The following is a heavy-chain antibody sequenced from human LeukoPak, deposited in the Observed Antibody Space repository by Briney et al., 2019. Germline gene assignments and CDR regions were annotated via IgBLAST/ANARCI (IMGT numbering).Heavy chain of an antibody. CDR2: IKQDGSER. J-gene: IGHJ4*02. Sequence: GGSLRLSCAASGFTFSNYWMTCVRQAPGEWLEWVANIKQDGSERDYVDSVKGRFTICRDDAKNSLYLQMNSLRAEDTAVYYCARGITMANWGQGTLGTVSS. CDR1: GFTFSNYW. CDR3: ARGITMAN. D-gene: IGHD3-10*01. V-gene: IGHV3-7*04.